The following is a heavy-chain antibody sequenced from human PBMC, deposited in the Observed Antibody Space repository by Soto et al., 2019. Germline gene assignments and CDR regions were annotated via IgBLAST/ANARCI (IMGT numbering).Heavy chain of an antibody. Sequence: GGSLRLSCAASGFTFSSYGMNWVRQAPGKGLEWVAVIWSDGTTKDYTDSVRGRFAISRDNSKNTVYLEMNSLRVEDTAVYFCARPAYCNSASCFRLDYWGQGPPVTVSS. J-gene: IGHJ4*02. D-gene: IGHD2-2*01. V-gene: IGHV3-33*01. CDR1: GFTFSSYG. CDR2: IWSDGTTK. CDR3: ARPAYCNSASCFRLDY.